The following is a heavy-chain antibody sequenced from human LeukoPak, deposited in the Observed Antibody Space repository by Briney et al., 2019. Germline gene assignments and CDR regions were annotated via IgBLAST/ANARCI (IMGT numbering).Heavy chain of an antibody. Sequence: SETLSLTCTVSGGSISSSSDYWGWIRQPPGKGLEWIGNIYYSGTTYYNPSLKSRVTISVDTSKNQFSLKLSSVTAADTAVYYSVAGPYYYYHMDVWGQGTTVTVSS. CDR2: IYYSGTT. CDR3: VAGPYYYYHMDV. D-gene: IGHD6-19*01. V-gene: IGHV4-39*07. CDR1: GGSISSSSDY. J-gene: IGHJ6*02.